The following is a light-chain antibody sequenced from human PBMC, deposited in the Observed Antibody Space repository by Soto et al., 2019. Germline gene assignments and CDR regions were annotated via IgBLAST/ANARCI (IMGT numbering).Light chain of an antibody. Sequence: QSVLTQPRSVSGSPGQSVTISCTGTSSDVGRYNFVSWYQQYPGKAPQLILYDVTKRPSGVPDRFSGSKSGNTASLAISGLQAEDEADYYCCSYAGSSTLFGGGTKLTVL. CDR3: CSYAGSSTL. V-gene: IGLV2-11*01. CDR1: SSDVGRYNF. J-gene: IGLJ2*01. CDR2: DVT.